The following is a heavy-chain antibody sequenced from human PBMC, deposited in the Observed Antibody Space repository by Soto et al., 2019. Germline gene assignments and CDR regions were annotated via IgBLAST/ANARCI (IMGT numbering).Heavy chain of an antibody. J-gene: IGHJ3*01. D-gene: IGHD6-19*01. Sequence: VGSLRLSCASSVCIFTNYAMNCVRHSPGKWLEWVSVIGGRVNRAYYADSVQGRFTISRDNSKNTLSLQMSSLTADDTAIYYCVRDGSGCFDFWGGGTMVKVSS. CDR2: IGGRVNRA. V-gene: IGHV3-23*01. CDR1: VCIFTNYA. CDR3: VRDGSGCFDF.